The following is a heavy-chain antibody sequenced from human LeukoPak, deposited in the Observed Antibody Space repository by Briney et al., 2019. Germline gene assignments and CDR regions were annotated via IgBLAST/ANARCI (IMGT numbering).Heavy chain of an antibody. D-gene: IGHD2-2*01. CDR3: ARDYSSTSRNAFDI. V-gene: IGHV3-11*01. CDR2: ISSSGSTI. J-gene: IGHJ3*02. Sequence: GGSLRLSCAASGFTFSDYYMSWIRQAPGKGLERVSYISSSGSTIYYADSVKGRFTISRGNAKNSLYLQMNSLRAEDTAVYYCARDYSSTSRNAFDIWGQGTMVTVSS. CDR1: GFTFSDYY.